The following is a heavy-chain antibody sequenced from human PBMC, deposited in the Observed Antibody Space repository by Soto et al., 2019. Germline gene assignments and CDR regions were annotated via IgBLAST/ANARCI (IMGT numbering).Heavy chain of an antibody. J-gene: IGHJ4*02. D-gene: IGHD3-16*01. V-gene: IGHV3-30*18. CDR3: AKGPSLWGPLGDHFDY. CDR2: IVYDGSNK. Sequence: QVQLVESGGGVVQPGRSLRLSCAASGFTFSTYGMYWVRQAPGKGLEWVAAIVYDGSNKYYGDSVKGRFTISRDNSKNTLFLQMNSLRAEDTAVYYCAKGPSLWGPLGDHFDYWGQGTLVTVSS. CDR1: GFTFSTYG.